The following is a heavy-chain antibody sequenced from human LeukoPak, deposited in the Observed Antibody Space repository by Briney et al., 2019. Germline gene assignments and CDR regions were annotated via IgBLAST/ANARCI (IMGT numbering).Heavy chain of an antibody. CDR1: GFTFSSYW. CDR2: TRNKANSYTT. V-gene: IGHV3-72*01. Sequence: GGSLRLSCAASGFTFSSYWMSWVRQAPGKGLEWVGRTRNKANSYTTEYAASVKGRFTISRDDSKNSLYLQMNSLKTEDTAVYYCANMLDWGQGTLVTVSS. D-gene: IGHD2-8*01. CDR3: ANMLD. J-gene: IGHJ4*02.